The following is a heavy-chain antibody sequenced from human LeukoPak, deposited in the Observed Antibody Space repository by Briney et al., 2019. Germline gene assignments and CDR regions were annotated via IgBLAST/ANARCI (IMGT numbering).Heavy chain of an antibody. Sequence: SETLSLTCTVSGGSISTYYWSWIRQPPGKELEWIGYIYHSASTKYNPSLKSRVTISVDTSKNQFSLKLSSVTAADTAVYYCARDGYSGNDGLWGQGTLVTVSS. CDR2: IYHSAST. D-gene: IGHD5-12*01. J-gene: IGHJ4*02. CDR3: ARDGYSGNDGL. CDR1: GGSISTYY. V-gene: IGHV4-59*01.